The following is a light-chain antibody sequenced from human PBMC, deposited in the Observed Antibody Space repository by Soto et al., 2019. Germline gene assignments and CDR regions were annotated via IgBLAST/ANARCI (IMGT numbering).Light chain of an antibody. CDR3: SSYTTSNTRQIV. CDR1: SSDVGGYNY. V-gene: IGLV2-14*03. Sequence: QSVLTQPASVSGPPGQSITISCTGTSSDVGGYNYVSWYQHHPGKAPKLIIYDVSNRPSGVSICFSGSKSDNTASLTISGLQPEDEADYHCSSYTTSNTRQIVFGTGTKVTVL. J-gene: IGLJ1*01. CDR2: DVS.